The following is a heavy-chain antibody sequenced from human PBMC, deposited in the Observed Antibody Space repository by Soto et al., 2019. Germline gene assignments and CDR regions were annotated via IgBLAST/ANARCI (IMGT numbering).Heavy chain of an antibody. CDR1: GFTFSIYA. D-gene: IGHD3-10*01. CDR2: MSPNGNNQ. CDR3: ATGANFYYATRRY. J-gene: IGHJ4*02. V-gene: IGHV3-30-3*01. Sequence: QVQLVESGGGVVQSGGSLRLSCAAPGFTFSIYALHWVRQAPGKGLEWVAVMSPNGNNQYYADSVKGRFTISRDTSKSTLYLQMTSLRPDDTAVYYCATGANFYYATRRYWGQGTLVTVSS.